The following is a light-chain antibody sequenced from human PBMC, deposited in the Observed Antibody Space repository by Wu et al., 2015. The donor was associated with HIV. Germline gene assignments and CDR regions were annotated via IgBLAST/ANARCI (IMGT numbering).Light chain of an antibody. CDR2: DAS. J-gene: IGKJ1*01. CDR3: QQFDSSPWT. Sequence: EIVLTQSPATLSLSPGERATLSCGASQSVSSNSLVWYQQKPGLAPRLLIYDASTRATGIPDRFSGSGSGTDFTLTISRLEPEDFAVYYCQQFDSSPWTFGQGTKVEIK. CDR1: QSVSSNS. V-gene: IGKV3D-20*01.